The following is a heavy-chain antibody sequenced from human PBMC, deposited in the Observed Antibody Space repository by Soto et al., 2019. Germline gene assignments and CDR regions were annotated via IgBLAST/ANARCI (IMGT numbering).Heavy chain of an antibody. CDR1: GFTFSNYA. Sequence: EVQLLESGGGLVQPGGSLRLSCVASGFTFSNYAMSWVRQAPGKGLEWVSATSGSGDSTYYADSVRGRFTISRDNFKNTLFLQMNSLRAEDTAVYYCAPTGDTAIVTDYWGQGTLVTVSS. J-gene: IGHJ4*02. V-gene: IGHV3-23*01. D-gene: IGHD5-18*01. CDR3: APTGDTAIVTDY. CDR2: TSGSGDST.